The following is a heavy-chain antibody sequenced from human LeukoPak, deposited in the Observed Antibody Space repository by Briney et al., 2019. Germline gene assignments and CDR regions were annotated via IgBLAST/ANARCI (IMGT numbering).Heavy chain of an antibody. V-gene: IGHV3-21*01. Sequence: GGSLRLSCAASGFTFSSYNMNWVRQAPGKGLEWVSAISSSSSYIYYADSVKGRFTISRDNAKNSLYLQMNSLRAEDTAVYYCARLEPEYCSSTSCYDREGDYWGQGTLVTVSS. CDR2: ISSSSSYI. J-gene: IGHJ4*02. CDR3: ARLEPEYCSSTSCYDREGDY. CDR1: GFTFSSYN. D-gene: IGHD2-2*01.